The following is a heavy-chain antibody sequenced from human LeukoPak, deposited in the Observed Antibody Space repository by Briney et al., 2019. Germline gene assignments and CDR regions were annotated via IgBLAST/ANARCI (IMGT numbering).Heavy chain of an antibody. CDR2: IKQDGSEK. Sequence: GGSLRLSCAASGFTFSSYWMNWVRQAPGKGLEWVANIKQDGSEKNYVDSVKGRFTISRDNAKNSLYLQMNSLRVEDTAVYYCARGHYYDSSGYPGGYWGQGTMVPVSS. CDR1: GFTFSSYW. J-gene: IGHJ4*02. CDR3: ARGHYYDSSGYPGGY. V-gene: IGHV3-7*01. D-gene: IGHD3-22*01.